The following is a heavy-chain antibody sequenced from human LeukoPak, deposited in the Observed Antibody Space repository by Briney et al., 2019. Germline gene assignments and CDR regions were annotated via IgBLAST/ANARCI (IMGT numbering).Heavy chain of an antibody. CDR1: GGSISSGSHY. V-gene: IGHV4-61*02. J-gene: IGHJ3*02. CDR3: AGGTVLLWFGELLPDAFDI. CDR2: IYTSGST. D-gene: IGHD3-10*01. Sequence: SETLSLTCTVSGGSISSGSHYWSWTRQPAGKGLEWIGRIYTSGSTNYNPSLKGRVTISVDTSKNQFSLRLSSVTAADTAVYYCAGGTVLLWFGELLPDAFDIWGQGTMVTVSS.